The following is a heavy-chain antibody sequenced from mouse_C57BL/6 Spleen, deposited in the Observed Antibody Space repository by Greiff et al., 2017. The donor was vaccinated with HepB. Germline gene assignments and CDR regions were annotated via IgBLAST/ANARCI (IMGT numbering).Heavy chain of an antibody. CDR3: ARALYYDYPGFAY. D-gene: IGHD2-4*01. V-gene: IGHV1-80*01. CDR2: IYPGDGDT. Sequence: VKLQQSGAELVKPGASVKISCKASGYAFSSYWMNWVKQRPGKGLEWIGQIYPGDGDTNYNGKFKGKATLTADKSSSTAYMQLSSLTSEDSAVYFCARALYYDYPGFAYWGQGTLVTVSA. CDR1: GYAFSSYW. J-gene: IGHJ3*01.